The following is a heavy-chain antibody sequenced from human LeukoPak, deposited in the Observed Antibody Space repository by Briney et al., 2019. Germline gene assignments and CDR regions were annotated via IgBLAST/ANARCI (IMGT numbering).Heavy chain of an antibody. CDR2: IYPGDSDT. CDR3: ARRSGWYVGWFDP. CDR1: GYIFTSYW. Sequence: GESLNISCKGSGYIFTSYWIGWVRQMPGKGLEWMGIIYPGDSDTRYSPSFQGQVTISADKSISTAYLQWSSLKASDTAMYYCARRSGWYVGWFDPWGQGTLVTVSS. D-gene: IGHD6-19*01. J-gene: IGHJ5*02. V-gene: IGHV5-51*01.